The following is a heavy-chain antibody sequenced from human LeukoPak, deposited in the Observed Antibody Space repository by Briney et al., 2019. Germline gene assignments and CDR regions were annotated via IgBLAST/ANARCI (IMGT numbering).Heavy chain of an antibody. V-gene: IGHV4-39*07. J-gene: IGHJ6*03. CDR1: GGSISSSSYY. Sequence: SETLSLTCTVSGGSISSSSYYWGWIRQPPGKGLEWIGSIYYSGSTYYNPSLKSRVTISVDTSKNQFSLRLTSVTAADTAVYYCARAKRIMITFGGVTDYYYYMDVWGKGTTVTVSS. CDR2: IYYSGST. CDR3: ARAKRIMITFGGVTDYYYYMDV. D-gene: IGHD3-16*01.